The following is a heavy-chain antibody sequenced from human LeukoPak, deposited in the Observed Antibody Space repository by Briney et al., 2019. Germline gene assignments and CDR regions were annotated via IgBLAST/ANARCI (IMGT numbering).Heavy chain of an antibody. J-gene: IGHJ4*02. V-gene: IGHV3-64*01. Sequence: GGSLRLSCAASGFTFSSYAMHWVRQAPGKGLEYVSAISSNGGSTFYANSVKGRFTISRDTSKNTLYLQMGSLRADDMAVYYCVRVSGSYGYWGQGTLVIVSS. CDR2: ISSNGGST. CDR1: GFTFSSYA. CDR3: VRVSGSYGY. D-gene: IGHD1-26*01.